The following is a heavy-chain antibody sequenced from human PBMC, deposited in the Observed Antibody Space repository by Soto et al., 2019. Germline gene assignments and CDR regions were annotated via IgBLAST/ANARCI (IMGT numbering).Heavy chain of an antibody. J-gene: IGHJ6*02. Sequence: GASVKVSCKASGYTFTGYYMHWVRQAPGQGLEWMGWINPNSGGTNYAQKFQGWVTMTRDTSISTAYMELSRLRSDDTAVYYCATNYGGHMVQLERWDYYYGMDVWGQGTTVTVSS. CDR1: GYTFTGYY. CDR2: INPNSGGT. CDR3: ATNYGGHMVQLERWDYYYGMDV. V-gene: IGHV1-2*04. D-gene: IGHD1-1*01.